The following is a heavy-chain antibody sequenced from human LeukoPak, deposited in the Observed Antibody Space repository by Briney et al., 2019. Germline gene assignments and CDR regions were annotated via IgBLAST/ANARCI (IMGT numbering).Heavy chain of an antibody. Sequence: ASVKVSCKASGYTFTSYGISWVRQAPGQGLEWMGWISAYNGNTNYAQKFQGRVTMTRDTSTSTVYMELSSLRSEDTAVYYCARGGTTTVVTTGEFDYWGQGTLVTVSS. J-gene: IGHJ4*02. D-gene: IGHD4-23*01. V-gene: IGHV1-18*01. CDR2: ISAYNGNT. CDR3: ARGGTTTVVTTGEFDY. CDR1: GYTFTSYG.